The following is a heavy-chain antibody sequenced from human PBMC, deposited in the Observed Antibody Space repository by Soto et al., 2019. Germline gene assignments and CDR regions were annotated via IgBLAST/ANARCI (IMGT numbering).Heavy chain of an antibody. D-gene: IGHD5-18*01. V-gene: IGHV3-33*01. CDR2: IWYDGSNK. Sequence: PGGSLRLSCAASGFTFSSYGMHWVRQAPGKGLEWVAVIWYDGSNKYYADSVKGRFTISRDNSKNTLYLQMNSLRAEDTAVYYCARRGYSYGYHYYYGMDVWGQGTKVTVYS. CDR3: ARRGYSYGYHYYYGMDV. CDR1: GFTFSSYG. J-gene: IGHJ6*02.